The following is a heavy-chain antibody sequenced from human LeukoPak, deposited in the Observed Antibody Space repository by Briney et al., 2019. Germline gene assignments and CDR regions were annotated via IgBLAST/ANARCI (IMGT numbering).Heavy chain of an antibody. V-gene: IGHV3-43D*03. CDR2: ISWDGGST. Sequence: GGSLRLSCAASGFTFDDYAMHWVRQAPGKGLEWVSLISWDGGSTYYADSVKGRFTISRDNSKNSLYLQMNSLRAEDTALYYCAKDWAAGNTYFDYWGQGTLVTVSS. D-gene: IGHD6-13*01. J-gene: IGHJ4*02. CDR3: AKDWAAGNTYFDY. CDR1: GFTFDDYA.